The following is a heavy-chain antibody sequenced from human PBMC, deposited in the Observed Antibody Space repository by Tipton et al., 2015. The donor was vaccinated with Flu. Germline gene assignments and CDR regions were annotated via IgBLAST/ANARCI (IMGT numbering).Heavy chain of an antibody. CDR3: ARDSRSGTDGMDV. CDR1: GFTFSSYG. CDR2: IWYDGSNK. V-gene: IGHV3-33*01. D-gene: IGHD3-10*01. Sequence: SLRLSCAASGFTFSSYGMHWVRQAPGKGLEWVAVIWYDGSNKYYADSVKGRFTISRDNSKNTLYLQMNSLRAEDTAVYYCARDSRSGTDGMDVWGQGTTVTVSS. J-gene: IGHJ6*02.